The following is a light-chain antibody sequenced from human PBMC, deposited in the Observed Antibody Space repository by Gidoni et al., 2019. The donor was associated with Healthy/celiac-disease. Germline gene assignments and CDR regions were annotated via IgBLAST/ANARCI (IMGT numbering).Light chain of an antibody. J-gene: IGLJ3*02. CDR2: DVS. CDR1: SSDVGGYNY. CDR3: CSYAGSYTYWV. V-gene: IGLV2-11*01. Sequence: QSALPQPRSVSGSPGQSVTISCTGTSSDVGGYNYVSWYQQHPGKAPKLMIYDVSKRPSGVPDRFSGSKSGNTASLTISGLQAEDEADYYCCSYAGSYTYWVFGGGTKLTVL.